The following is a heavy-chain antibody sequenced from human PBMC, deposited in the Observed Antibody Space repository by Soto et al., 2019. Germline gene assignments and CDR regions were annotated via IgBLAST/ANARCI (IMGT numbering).Heavy chain of an antibody. CDR1: GFTFTSSA. CDR2: IVVGSGNT. J-gene: IGHJ3*02. V-gene: IGHV1-58*02. CDR3: AAAPYFDWLSRRGAFDI. D-gene: IGHD3-9*01. Sequence: GASVKVSCKASGFTFTSSAIQWVRQARGQRLEWIGWIVVGSGNTNYAQKFQERVTITRDMSTSTAYMELSSLRSEDTAVYYCAAAPYFDWLSRRGAFDIWGQGTMVTVSS.